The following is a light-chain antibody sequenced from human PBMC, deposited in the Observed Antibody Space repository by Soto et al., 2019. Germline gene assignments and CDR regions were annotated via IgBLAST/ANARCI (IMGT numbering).Light chain of an antibody. Sequence: DIVLTQSPATLSVSAGDRATLSCRASQSINSQLAWYQQKPGQAPRILIYGASSRATGIPDRFTGSGSGTDLNLTISRLEPEDFAVFYCHKYGSSPQTFGQGTKVDIK. J-gene: IGKJ1*01. CDR1: QSINSQ. CDR3: HKYGSSPQT. V-gene: IGKV3-20*01. CDR2: GAS.